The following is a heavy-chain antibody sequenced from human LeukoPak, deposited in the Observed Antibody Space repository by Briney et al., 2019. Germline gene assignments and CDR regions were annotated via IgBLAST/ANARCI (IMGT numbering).Heavy chain of an antibody. CDR2: INHSGST. J-gene: IGHJ4*02. CDR3: ARGEHSSSARYFDY. D-gene: IGHD6-6*01. CDR1: GGSFSGYY. Sequence: PSETLSLTCAVYGGSFSGYYWSWIRQPPGKGLEWIGEINHSGSTNYNPSLKSRVTISVDTSKNQFSLKLSSVTAADTAVYYCARGEHSSSARYFDYWGQGTLVTVSS. V-gene: IGHV4-34*01.